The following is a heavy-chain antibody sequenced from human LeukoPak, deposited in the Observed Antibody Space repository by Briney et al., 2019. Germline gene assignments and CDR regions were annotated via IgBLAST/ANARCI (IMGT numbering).Heavy chain of an antibody. CDR2: ISSSSSTI. D-gene: IGHD2-2*01. J-gene: IGHJ6*02. Sequence: GGSLRLSCAASGFTFSSYSMNWVRQAPGKGLEWVSYISSSSSTIYYADSVKGRFTISRDNAKNSLYLQMNSLRDEDTAVYYCARPYCSSTSCFLGYYYGMDVWGQGTTVTVSS. CDR3: ARPYCSSTSCFLGYYYGMDV. CDR1: GFTFSSYS. V-gene: IGHV3-48*02.